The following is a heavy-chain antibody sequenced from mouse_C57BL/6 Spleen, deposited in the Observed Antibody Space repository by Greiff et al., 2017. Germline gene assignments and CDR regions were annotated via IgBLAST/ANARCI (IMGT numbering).Heavy chain of an antibody. V-gene: IGHV2-4*01. CDR1: GFSLTSYG. D-gene: IGHD2-4*01. CDR3: AKIYYDYDGFAY. CDR2: IWSGRST. J-gene: IGHJ3*01. Sequence: QVQLKESGPGLVQPSQSLSITCTVSGFSLTSYGVHWVRQPPGKGLEWLGVIWSGRSTDYNAAFISRLSISKDNSKSQVFFKMNSLQADDTAIYYCAKIYYDYDGFAYWGQGTLVTVSA.